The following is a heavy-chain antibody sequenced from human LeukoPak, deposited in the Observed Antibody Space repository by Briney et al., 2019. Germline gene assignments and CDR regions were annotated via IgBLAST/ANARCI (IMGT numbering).Heavy chain of an antibody. Sequence: SETLSLTCTVSGGSISSSSYYWGWIRQPPGTGLEWIGSIYYSGSTYYNPSLKSRVTISVDTSKNQFSLKLSSVTAADTAVYYCARGPKIQLWLISLFDYWGQGTLVTVSS. V-gene: IGHV4-39*07. CDR2: IYYSGST. D-gene: IGHD5-18*01. J-gene: IGHJ4*02. CDR1: GGSISSSSYY. CDR3: ARGPKIQLWLISLFDY.